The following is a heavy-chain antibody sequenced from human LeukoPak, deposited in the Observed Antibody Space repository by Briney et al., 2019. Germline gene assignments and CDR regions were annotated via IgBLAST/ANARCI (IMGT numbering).Heavy chain of an antibody. D-gene: IGHD3-3*01. CDR3: ARDRYHDFWSGNHEFDY. J-gene: IGHJ4*02. CDR1: GYTFTSYG. CDR2: ISTDSGNT. V-gene: IGHV1-18*01. Sequence: ASVKVSCKASGYTFTSYGITWVRQAPGQGLEWMGWISTDSGNTQYAQKVQGRVTMTRDTSTSTAYMELRSLRSDDTAVYYCARDRYHDFWSGNHEFDYWGQGTLVTVSS.